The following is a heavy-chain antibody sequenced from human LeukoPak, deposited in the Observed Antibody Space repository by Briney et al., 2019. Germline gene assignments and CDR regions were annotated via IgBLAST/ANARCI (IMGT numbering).Heavy chain of an antibody. J-gene: IGHJ4*02. CDR2: ISAGGKT. CDR3: AKGKQWELPFDY. V-gene: IGHV3-23*01. D-gene: IGHD1-26*01. CDR1: GFTFRTYA. Sequence: GGSLRLSWAASGFTFRTYAMSWVRQAPGKGLEWVSAISAGGKTYYADSVKGRFTISRDNSKNTLYLQMNSLRAEDTALYYCAKGKQWELPFDYWGQGTLVTVSS.